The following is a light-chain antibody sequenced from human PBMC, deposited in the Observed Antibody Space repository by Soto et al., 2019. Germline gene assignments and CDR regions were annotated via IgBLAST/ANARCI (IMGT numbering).Light chain of an antibody. CDR1: SSDVGGYNY. CDR3: CSYAGSYYV. CDR2: DVS. V-gene: IGLV2-11*01. J-gene: IGLJ1*01. Sequence: QSALTQPRSVSGSPGQSVTISCTGTSSDVGGYNYVSWYQQHPGKAPKLMIYDVSKRPSGVPDRFSGSKSGNTASLTISGLQAEDEAVYYCCSYAGSYYVFGTGTKVTAL.